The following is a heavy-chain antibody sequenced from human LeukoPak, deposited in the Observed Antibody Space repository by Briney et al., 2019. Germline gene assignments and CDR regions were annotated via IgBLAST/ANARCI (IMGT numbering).Heavy chain of an antibody. Sequence: SETLSLTCAVSGDSISSGGNSWSWIRQTPGKGLEWIAYIHDSGSTYNNPSLKTRLSISIDTSKNQFSLKLNSVTAADTAVYYCARVVAAAGNNWFDPWGQGTLVTVSS. CDR2: IHDSGST. CDR3: ARVVAAAGNNWFDP. V-gene: IGHV4-30-4*07. D-gene: IGHD6-13*01. J-gene: IGHJ5*02. CDR1: GDSISSGGNS.